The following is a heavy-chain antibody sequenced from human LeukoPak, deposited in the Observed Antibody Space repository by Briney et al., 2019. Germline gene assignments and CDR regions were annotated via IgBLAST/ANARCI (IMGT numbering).Heavy chain of an antibody. CDR1: GFTFSGSA. Sequence: GGSLRLSCAASGFTFSGSAMHWVRQASGKELEWVGRIRSIANDYATAYAASVKGRFTISRDDSKNTAYLQMNNLKTEDTAVYYCTRVGPTTADYWGQGSLVTVSS. CDR2: IRSIANDYAT. V-gene: IGHV3-73*01. J-gene: IGHJ4*02. D-gene: IGHD5-12*01. CDR3: TRVGPTTADY.